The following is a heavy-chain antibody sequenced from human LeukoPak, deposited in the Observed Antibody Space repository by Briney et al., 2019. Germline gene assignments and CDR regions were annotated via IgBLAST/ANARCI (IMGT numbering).Heavy chain of an antibody. Sequence: SETLSLTCAVYGGSFSGYYWSWIRQPPGKGLEWIGEINHSGSTNYNPSLKSRVTISVDTSKNQFSLKLRSVTGADTAVYYCARGGVEMEMAYNWFDPWGQGPLVTVSS. D-gene: IGHD5-24*01. CDR1: GGSFSGYY. CDR2: INHSGST. J-gene: IGHJ5*02. V-gene: IGHV4-34*01. CDR3: ARGGVEMEMAYNWFDP.